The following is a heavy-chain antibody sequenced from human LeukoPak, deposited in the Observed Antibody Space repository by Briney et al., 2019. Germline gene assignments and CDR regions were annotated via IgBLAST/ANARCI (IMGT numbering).Heavy chain of an antibody. J-gene: IGHJ4*02. Sequence: GGSLRLSCAASGFTVSSNYMSWVRQAPGKGLEWVSVIYSGGSTYYADSVKGRFTISRDNSKKILYLQMNSLRAEDTAVYYCGKEVERHFDLKYWGQGTLVTVSS. CDR3: GKEVERHFDLKY. V-gene: IGHV3-53*01. CDR1: GFTVSSNY. CDR2: IYSGGST.